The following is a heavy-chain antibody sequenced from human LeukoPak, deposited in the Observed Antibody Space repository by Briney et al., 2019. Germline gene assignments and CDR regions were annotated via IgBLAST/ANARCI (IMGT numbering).Heavy chain of an antibody. Sequence: GGSLRLSCAASGFTFSSYGMSWVRQAPGKGLEWVSAIRDSGDSTYYADSAKGRFTISRDNSKNTLYLQMNSLRAEDTAVYYCANYGSRRSDYWGQGTLVTVSS. CDR2: IRDSGDST. CDR1: GFTFSSYG. D-gene: IGHD3-10*01. V-gene: IGHV3-23*01. J-gene: IGHJ4*02. CDR3: ANYGSRRSDY.